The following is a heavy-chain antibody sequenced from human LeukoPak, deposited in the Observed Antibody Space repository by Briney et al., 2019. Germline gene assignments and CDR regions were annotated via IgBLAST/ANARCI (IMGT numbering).Heavy chain of an antibody. CDR1: GFAFSAYW. CDR2: INEDATTI. CDR3: VRDLILVWTPGDDFDF. D-gene: IGHD3-16*01. V-gene: IGHV3-74*01. J-gene: IGHJ4*02. Sequence: GGSLRLSCAASGFAFSAYWMHWVRQAPGKGLEWVSRINEDATTITYADSVKVRFIISRDNSKKSLYLQMNNLRAEDTAVYYCVRDLILVWTPGDDFDFWGQGTLVIVSS.